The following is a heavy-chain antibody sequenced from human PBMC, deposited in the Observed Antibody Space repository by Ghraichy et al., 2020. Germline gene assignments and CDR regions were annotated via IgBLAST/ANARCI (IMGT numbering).Heavy chain of an antibody. D-gene: IGHD2-8*01. J-gene: IGHJ2*01. V-gene: IGHV3-13*01. CDR1: GFTFSSYD. Sequence: LSLTCAASGFTFSSYDMHWVRQATGKGLEWVSAIGTAGDTYYPGSVKGRFTISRENAKNSLYLQMNSLRAGDTAVYYCARSPHGWADKGRNGYFDLWGRGTLVTVSS. CDR3: ARSPHGWADKGRNGYFDL. CDR2: IGTAGDT.